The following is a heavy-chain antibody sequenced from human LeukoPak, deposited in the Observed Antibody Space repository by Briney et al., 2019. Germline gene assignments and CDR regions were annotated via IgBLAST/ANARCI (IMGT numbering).Heavy chain of an antibody. D-gene: IGHD1-26*01. J-gene: IGHJ5*02. CDR1: GGSISSYY. CDR2: IYYSGST. V-gene: IGHV4-59*08. Sequence: PSETLSLTCTVSGGSISSYYWSWIRQPPGKGLEWIGYIYYSGSTNYNPSLKSRVTISVDTSKNQFSLKLSSVSAADTAMYYCARHGFSSGSGWFDPWGQGTLVTVSS. CDR3: ARHGFSSGSGWFDP.